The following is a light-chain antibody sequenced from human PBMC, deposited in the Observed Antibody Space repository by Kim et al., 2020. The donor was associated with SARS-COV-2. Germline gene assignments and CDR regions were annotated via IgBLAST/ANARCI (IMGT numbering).Light chain of an antibody. Sequence: ASVGDRVTITCLASQGISNYLAWYQQKQGKVPKLLIYAASALQSGVPSRFSGSGSGTDFTLTISSLQPEDVATYYCQKYNSAPRTFGQGTKVDIK. V-gene: IGKV1-27*01. J-gene: IGKJ1*01. CDR1: QGISNY. CDR3: QKYNSAPRT. CDR2: AAS.